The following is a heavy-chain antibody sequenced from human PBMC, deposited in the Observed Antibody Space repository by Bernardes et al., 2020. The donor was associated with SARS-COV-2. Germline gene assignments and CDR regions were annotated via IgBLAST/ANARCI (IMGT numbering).Heavy chain of an antibody. J-gene: IGHJ5*01. CDR1: GFTFSCYA. D-gene: IGHD3-10*01. V-gene: IGHV3-23*01. Sequence: GSLSPSCAASGFTFSCYAMTWVRPAPGKGLEWVSSIRGSGGTTYHADSVTGRFTISRDNSKNTLYLQLNSLRAEDTAVYYCAKGAVQTWFFGGDWFDSWGQGTLVTVSS. CDR3: AKGAVQTWFFGGDWFDS. CDR2: IRGSGGTT.